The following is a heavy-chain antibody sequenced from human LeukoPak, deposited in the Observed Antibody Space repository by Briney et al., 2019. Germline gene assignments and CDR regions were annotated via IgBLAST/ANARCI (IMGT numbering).Heavy chain of an antibody. Sequence: PGGSLRLSCAASGFTVSSNYMSWVRQAPGKGLEWASVIYSDGNTYYADSVKGRFTISRGNSKNTLYLQMNSLRAEDTAVYYCARDRTGQQLISRKDYYYTDVWGKGTTVTISS. CDR3: ARDRTGQQLISRKDYYYTDV. J-gene: IGHJ6*03. CDR1: GFTVSSNY. CDR2: IYSDGNT. V-gene: IGHV3-66*01. D-gene: IGHD4-11*01.